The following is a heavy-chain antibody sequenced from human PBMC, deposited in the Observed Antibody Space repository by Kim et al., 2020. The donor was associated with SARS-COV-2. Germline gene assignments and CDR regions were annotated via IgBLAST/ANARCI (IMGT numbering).Heavy chain of an antibody. J-gene: IGHJ4*02. V-gene: IGHV3-11*01. CDR2: ISSSGSTI. CDR1: GFTFSDYY. Sequence: GGSLRLSCAASGFTFSDYYMSWIRQAPGKGLEWVSYISSSGSTIYYADSVKGRFTISRDNAKNSLYLQMNSLRAEDTAVYYCARTPFRLERIAAAGIFLDYWGQGTLVTVSS. CDR3: ARTPFRLERIAAAGIFLDY. D-gene: IGHD6-13*01.